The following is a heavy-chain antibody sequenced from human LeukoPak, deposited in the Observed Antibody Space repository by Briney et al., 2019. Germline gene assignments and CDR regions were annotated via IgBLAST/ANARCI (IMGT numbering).Heavy chain of an antibody. CDR3: AKEDSSGHWFDY. J-gene: IGHJ4*02. V-gene: IGHV3-30-3*01. D-gene: IGHD3-22*01. Sequence: GGSLRLSCAASGFTFSSYAMHWVRQAPGKGLEWVAVISYDGSNKYYADSLKGRFTISRDNSKNTLYLQMNSLTAEDTAIYYCAKEDSSGHWFDYWGQGTLVTVSS. CDR1: GFTFSSYA. CDR2: ISYDGSNK.